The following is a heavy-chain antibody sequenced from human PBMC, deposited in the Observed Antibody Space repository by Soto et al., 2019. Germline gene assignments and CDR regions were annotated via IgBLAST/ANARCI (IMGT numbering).Heavy chain of an antibody. CDR2: IIPLFGTT. CDR1: GGTFSSYA. V-gene: IGHV1-69*13. CDR3: ARAHGSSWYNWFDP. J-gene: IGHJ5*02. Sequence: SVKVSCKASGGTFSSYAISWVRQAPGRGLEWMGGIIPLFGTTNYAQKFRGRVAVTADESTSTVYMEVRSLRFEDTAVYYCARAHGSSWYNWFDPWGQGTLVTV. D-gene: IGHD6-13*01.